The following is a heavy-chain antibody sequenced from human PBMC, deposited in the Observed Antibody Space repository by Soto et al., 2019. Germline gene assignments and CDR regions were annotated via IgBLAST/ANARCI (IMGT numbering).Heavy chain of an antibody. CDR3: AADATAWQQMVPSDY. CDR2: IAVGSGYT. CDR1: GCTFTSSA. V-gene: IGHV1-58*01. Sequence: QMQLEQSGPEVKKPGTSVKVSCKASGCTFTSSAFQWVRQARGQRLEWIGWIAVGSGYTNYAQRFQDRVTLTRDMSTATTYMELSRLTSEDTAIYYCAADATAWQQMVPSDYWGQGTLVTVSS. D-gene: IGHD2-8*01. J-gene: IGHJ4*02.